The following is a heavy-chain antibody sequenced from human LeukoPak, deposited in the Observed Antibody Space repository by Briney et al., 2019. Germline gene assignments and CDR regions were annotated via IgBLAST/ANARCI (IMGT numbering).Heavy chain of an antibody. CDR1: GYTFTSYG. Sequence: ASVKVSCKASGYTFTSYGISWVRQAPGQGLEWMGWISAYNGNTNYAQKLQGRVTMTTDTSTSTAYMELRSLRSGDTAVYYCARDQGYDSSGYYLYYFDYWGQGTLVTVSS. J-gene: IGHJ4*02. D-gene: IGHD3-22*01. CDR2: ISAYNGNT. V-gene: IGHV1-18*01. CDR3: ARDQGYDSSGYYLYYFDY.